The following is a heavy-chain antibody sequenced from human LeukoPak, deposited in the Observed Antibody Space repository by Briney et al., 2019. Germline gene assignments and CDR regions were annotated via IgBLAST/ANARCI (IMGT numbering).Heavy chain of an antibody. CDR1: GDSVSSSH. V-gene: IGHV4-4*09. CDR2: MYTSGST. D-gene: IGHD6-25*01. CDR3: ARLVFFDYISAVTEVSFYYMDA. Sequence: PSETLSLTCTVSGDSVSSSHWSWIRQPPGKGLEWIGDMYTSGSTNYNPSLKTRVTLSTDTSRHQLSLRLRSLTAADTAVYYCARLVFFDYISAVTEVSFYYMDAWGKGTTVIVSS. J-gene: IGHJ6*03.